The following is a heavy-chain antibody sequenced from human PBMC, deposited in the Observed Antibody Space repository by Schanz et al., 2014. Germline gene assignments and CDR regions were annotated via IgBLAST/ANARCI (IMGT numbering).Heavy chain of an antibody. J-gene: IGHJ6*02. D-gene: IGHD1-26*01. CDR1: GITFSDYA. V-gene: IGHV3-7*01. CDR2: IKQDESER. CDR3: VKDLQRELLRDDHYYGMDV. Sequence: VQLVESGGGVVQPGGSLRLSCAASGITFSDYAMSWVRQAPGKGLEWVANIKQDESERSYVDSVKGRFTISRDNSKNTLYLQMNSLRAEDTAVYYCVKDLQRELLRDDHYYGMDVWGQGPMVTVSS.